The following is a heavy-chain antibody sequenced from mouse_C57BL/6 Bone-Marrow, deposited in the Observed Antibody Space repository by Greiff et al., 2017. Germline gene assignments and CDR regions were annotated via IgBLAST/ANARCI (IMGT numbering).Heavy chain of an antibody. CDR3: ARLGVWYAMDY. V-gene: IGHV1-63*01. Sequence: VKLQQSGAELVRPGTSVKMSCKASGYTFTNYWIGWAKQRPGHGLEWIGDIYPGGGYTNYNEKFKGKATLTADKSSSTAYMQFSSLTSEDSAIYYCARLGVWYAMDYWGQGTSVTGSS. CDR2: IYPGGGYT. CDR1: GYTFTNYW. J-gene: IGHJ4*01.